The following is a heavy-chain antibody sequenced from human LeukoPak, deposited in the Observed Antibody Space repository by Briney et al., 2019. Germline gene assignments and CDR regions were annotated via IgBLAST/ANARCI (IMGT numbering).Heavy chain of an antibody. V-gene: IGHV3-49*04. CDR2: IRSKAYGGTT. D-gene: IGHD3-22*01. CDR1: GFTFGDYA. Sequence: GGSLRLSCTASGFTFGDYAMSWVRQAPGKGLEWVGFIRSKAYGGTTEYAASVKGRFTISRDDSKSIAYLQMNSLKTEDTAVYYCTRGKRVVITTWFDYWGQGTLVTVSS. J-gene: IGHJ4*02. CDR3: TRGKRVVITTWFDY.